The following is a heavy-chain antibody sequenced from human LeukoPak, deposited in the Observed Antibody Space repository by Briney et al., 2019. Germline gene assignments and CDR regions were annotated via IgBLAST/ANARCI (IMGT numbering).Heavy chain of an antibody. CDR2: IWYDGSNK. V-gene: IGHV3-33*06. J-gene: IGHJ4*02. Sequence: GGSLRLSCAASGFTFSSYGMHWVRQAPGKGLEWVAVIWYDGSNKYYADSVKGRFTISRDNSKNTLYLQMNSLRAEDTAVYYCAKEGVASSFVYWGQGTLVTVSS. D-gene: IGHD2-15*01. CDR3: AKEGVASSFVY. CDR1: GFTFSSYG.